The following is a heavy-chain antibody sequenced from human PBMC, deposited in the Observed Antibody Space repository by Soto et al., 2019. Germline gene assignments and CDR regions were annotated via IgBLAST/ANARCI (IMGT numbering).Heavy chain of an antibody. D-gene: IGHD3-10*01. V-gene: IGHV2-5*02. J-gene: IGHJ4*02. Sequence: QITLKESGPTLVKPTQTLTLTCDFSGFSLTTGGVGVGWVRQPPGEALEWLALIYWDDDERYNPSLKTRLTITKEPSKNQVVLIMTNMDPVDTATYYCAHSRNLITEDAQVGDFDYWGQGTLVTVSS. CDR2: IYWDDDE. CDR3: AHSRNLITEDAQVGDFDY. CDR1: GFSLTTGGVG.